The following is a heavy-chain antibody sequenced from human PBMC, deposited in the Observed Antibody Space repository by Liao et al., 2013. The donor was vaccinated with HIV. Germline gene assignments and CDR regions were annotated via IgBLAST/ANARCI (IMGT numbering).Heavy chain of an antibody. CDR2: IYFSGST. CDR1: GGSISSSSYY. V-gene: IGHV4-61*01. Sequence: QVQLQESGPGLVKPSETLSLTCTVSGGSISSSSYYWGWIRQPPGKGLEWIGYIYFSGSTNYNPSLQSRVTISVDTSKNQFSLRLSSVTAADTAIYFCARVPIGGPGPNYFYYMDVWGRGTTVTVS. D-gene: IGHD3-10*01. CDR3: ARVPIGGPGPNYFYYMDV. J-gene: IGHJ6*03.